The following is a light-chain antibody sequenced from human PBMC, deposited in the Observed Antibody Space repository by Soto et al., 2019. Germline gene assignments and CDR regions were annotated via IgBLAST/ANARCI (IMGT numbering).Light chain of an antibody. CDR1: QGISSY. Sequence: IQLTQSPSSLSASVGDRVTITCRASQGISSYLAWYHQKPGKAPKLLIYAASTLQSGVTSRFSGSGSGTDLTLTSSSLQQEDFATYYCQQLNSYLRFTFGPGNKVDIK. V-gene: IGKV1-9*01. J-gene: IGKJ3*01. CDR3: QQLNSYLRFT. CDR2: AAS.